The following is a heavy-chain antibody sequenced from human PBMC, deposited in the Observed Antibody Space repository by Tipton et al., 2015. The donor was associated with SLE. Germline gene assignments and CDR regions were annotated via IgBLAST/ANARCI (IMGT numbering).Heavy chain of an antibody. J-gene: IGHJ5*02. Sequence: TLSLTCTISGGSISTYFWGWIRQPPGKGLEWIGYVYDSGSTHYNPSLTSRVTMSVDTSKNQFSLKLTSVTAADTAVYYCARLEDPFGIFGVPKGWFDPWGQGTLVTVSS. D-gene: IGHD3-3*01. V-gene: IGHV4-59*01. CDR3: ARLEDPFGIFGVPKGWFDP. CDR1: GGSISTYF. CDR2: VYDSGST.